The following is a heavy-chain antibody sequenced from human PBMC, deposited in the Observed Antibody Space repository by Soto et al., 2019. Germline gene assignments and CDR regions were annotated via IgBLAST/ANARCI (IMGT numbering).Heavy chain of an antibody. CDR3: ARVNTPPSGAFDI. CDR2: IWYDGSNK. D-gene: IGHD1-26*01. Sequence: GESLKISCAASGFTFSSYGMHWVRQAPGKGLEWVAVIWYDGSNKYYADSVKGRFTISRDNSKNTLYLQMNSLRAEDTAVYYCARVNTPPSGAFDIWGQGTMVTVSS. V-gene: IGHV3-33*01. J-gene: IGHJ3*02. CDR1: GFTFSSYG.